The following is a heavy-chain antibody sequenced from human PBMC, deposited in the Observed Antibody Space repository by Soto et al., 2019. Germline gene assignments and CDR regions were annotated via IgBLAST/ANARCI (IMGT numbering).Heavy chain of an antibody. D-gene: IGHD3-3*01. J-gene: IGHJ6*02. CDR1: RFTLSRFA. Sequence: GGSLRLSCAASRFTLSRFAMAWVRQAPGEGLACFSGLTVSADTTYYADSVKGRFTISRDNSKNTLYLQMNSLRAEDTAVYYCAKENRKEWSIYGMDVWGQGTTVTVSS. CDR2: LTVSADTT. CDR3: AKENRKEWSIYGMDV. V-gene: IGHV3-23*01.